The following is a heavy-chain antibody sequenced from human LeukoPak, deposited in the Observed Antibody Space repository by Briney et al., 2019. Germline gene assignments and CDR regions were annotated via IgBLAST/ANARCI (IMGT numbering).Heavy chain of an antibody. CDR1: GFTFDDYA. V-gene: IGHV3-9*01. J-gene: IGHJ4*02. CDR2: ISWNSGSI. CDR3: AKDAGTTRSFYYFDY. D-gene: IGHD1-1*01. Sequence: GRSLRLSCAASGFTFDDYAMHWVRQAPGKGLERVSGISWNSGSIGYADSVKGRFTISRDNSKNTLYLQMNSLRAEDTAVYYCAKDAGTTRSFYYFDYWGQGTLVTVSS.